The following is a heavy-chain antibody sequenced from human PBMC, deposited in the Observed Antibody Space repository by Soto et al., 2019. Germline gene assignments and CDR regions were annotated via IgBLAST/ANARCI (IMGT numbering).Heavy chain of an antibody. D-gene: IGHD1-26*01. Sequence: SETLSLTCTVSGASMSDYYGSWIRQSPGKGLEHIGYLHYSGSANYNPSLKSRVTISMDTSKNQFFLKLNSVTAADTAIYYCARSARRVVGDDWGQGIPVTVSS. CDR1: GASMSDYY. J-gene: IGHJ4*02. CDR3: ARSARRVVGDD. V-gene: IGHV4-59*01. CDR2: LHYSGSA.